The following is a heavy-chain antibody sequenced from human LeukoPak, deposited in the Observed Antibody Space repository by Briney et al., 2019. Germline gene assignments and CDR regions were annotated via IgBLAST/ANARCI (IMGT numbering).Heavy chain of an antibody. J-gene: IGHJ4*02. V-gene: IGHV3-53*01. D-gene: IGHD6-19*01. CDR3: ASTSVAGYGFDY. CDR2: IYSGGST. CDR1: GFTFSSNY. Sequence: GGSLRLSCAASGFTFSSNYMSWVRQAPGKGLEWVSVIYSGGSTYYADSVKGRFTISRDNSKNTLYLQMNSLRAEDTAVYYCASTSVAGYGFDYWGQGTLVTVSS.